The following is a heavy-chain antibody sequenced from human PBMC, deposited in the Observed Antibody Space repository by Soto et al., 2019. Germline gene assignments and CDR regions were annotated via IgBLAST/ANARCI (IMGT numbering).Heavy chain of an antibody. J-gene: IGHJ6*02. CDR2: VSGSGGRT. V-gene: IGHV3-23*01. CDR3: AKFANFYYYGMDV. Sequence: EVQLLESGGGLVQPGGSLRLSCAASGFTFGSFPMGWVSQAPGKGLEWVSTVSGSGGRTYYADSVKGRFTVSRDNSKNTLYLQIHSLRVEDTALYYCAKFANFYYYGMDVWGQGTTVTISS. CDR1: GFTFGSFP.